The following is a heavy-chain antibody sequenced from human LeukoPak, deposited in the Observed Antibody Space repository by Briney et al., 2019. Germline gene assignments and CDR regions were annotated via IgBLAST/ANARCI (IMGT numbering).Heavy chain of an antibody. Sequence: GGSLRPSCAASGFTFSSYSMNWVRQAPGKGLEWVSSISSSSSYIYYADSVKGRFTISRDNAKNSLYLQMNSLRAEDTAVYYCARDLINPEQWLVQEALFDYWGQGTLVTVSS. J-gene: IGHJ4*02. V-gene: IGHV3-21*01. CDR1: GFTFSSYS. D-gene: IGHD6-19*01. CDR2: ISSSSSYI. CDR3: ARDLINPEQWLVQEALFDY.